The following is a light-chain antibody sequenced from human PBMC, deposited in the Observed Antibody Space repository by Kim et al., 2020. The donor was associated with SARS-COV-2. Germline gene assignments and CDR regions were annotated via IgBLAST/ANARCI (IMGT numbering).Light chain of an antibody. Sequence: LTQPASVSGSPGQSITISCTGTSSDVGGYNYVSWYQQHPGKAPKLMIYDVSNRPSGVSNRFSGSKSGNTASLTISGLQAEDEADYYCSSYTSSSSVVFGGGTKLTVL. CDR2: DVS. CDR3: SSYTSSSSVV. CDR1: SSDVGGYNY. V-gene: IGLV2-14*03. J-gene: IGLJ2*01.